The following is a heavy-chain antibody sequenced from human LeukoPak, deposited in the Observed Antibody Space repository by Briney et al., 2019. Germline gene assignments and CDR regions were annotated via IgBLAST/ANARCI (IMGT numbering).Heavy chain of an antibody. CDR3: ARESGGGIAARPNDY. D-gene: IGHD6-6*01. V-gene: IGHV1-18*01. CDR1: GYTFTSYG. CDR2: ISAYNGNT. J-gene: IGHJ4*02. Sequence: ASVKVSCKASGYTFTSYGISWVRQAPGQGLEWMGWISAYNGNTNYAQKLQGRVTMTTDTSTSTAYMELRSLRSDDTAVYYCARESGGGIAARPNDYWGQGTLVTVSS.